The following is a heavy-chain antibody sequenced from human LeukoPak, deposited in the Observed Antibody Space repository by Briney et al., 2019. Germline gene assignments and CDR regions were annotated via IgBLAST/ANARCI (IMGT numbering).Heavy chain of an antibody. CDR1: GYTFASYY. CDR2: IIPIFGTA. Sequence: ASVKVSCKASGYTFASYYMHWVRQAPGQGLEWMGGIIPIFGTANYAQKFQGRVTITADESTSTAFMELSSLRSEDTAVYYCARDLRPKYCSSTSCPYVTYYYYGMDVWGQGTTVTVSS. J-gene: IGHJ6*02. V-gene: IGHV1-69*13. D-gene: IGHD2-2*01. CDR3: ARDLRPKYCSSTSCPYVTYYYYGMDV.